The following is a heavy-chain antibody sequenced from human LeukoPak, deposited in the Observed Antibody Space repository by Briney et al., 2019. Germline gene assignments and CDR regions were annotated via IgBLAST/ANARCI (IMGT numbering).Heavy chain of an antibody. D-gene: IGHD3-16*01. CDR2: IYHSGST. CDR1: DYSISSGYY. CDR3: ARDLGAYDYVWGSYILDY. V-gene: IGHV4-38-2*02. J-gene: IGHJ4*02. Sequence: SETLSLTCTVSDYSISSGYYWGWIRQPPGKGLEWIGSIYHSGSTYYNPSLKSRLTISVDTSKNQFSLKLTSVTAADTAVYYCARDLGAYDYVWGSYILDYWGQGTLVTVSS.